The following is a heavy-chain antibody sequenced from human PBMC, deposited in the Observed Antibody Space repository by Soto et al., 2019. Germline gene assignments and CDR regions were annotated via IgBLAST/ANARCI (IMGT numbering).Heavy chain of an antibody. V-gene: IGHV3-23*01. CDR3: AKTMGDCSGVSCYGAYSMDV. D-gene: IGHD2-15*01. CDR2: VSASGGST. J-gene: IGHJ6*02. CDR1: GFSFNTYA. Sequence: EVQLLESGGGLVQPGGSLRLSCAASGFSFNTYAMSWVRQARGKGPEWVSTVSASGGSTYSADSVKGRFTISRDNSKNTVRLQMNSLRAEDTAVSSCAKTMGDCSGVSCYGAYSMDVWGQGITVTVSS.